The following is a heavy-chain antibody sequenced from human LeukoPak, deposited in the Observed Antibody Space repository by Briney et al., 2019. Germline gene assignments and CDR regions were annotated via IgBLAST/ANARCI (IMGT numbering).Heavy chain of an antibody. CDR1: GGSISGHY. Sequence: PSETLSLTCTVSGGSISGHYWGWSRQAPGTGLEWIGYIFYTGTTNCNPSIKSRATISVDTSKNQFFLNLRSVTAADTAVYYCAKVIATVGFDPWGQGTLVTVSS. J-gene: IGHJ5*02. CDR3: AKVIATVGFDP. V-gene: IGHV4-59*08. D-gene: IGHD2-21*01. CDR2: IFYTGTT.